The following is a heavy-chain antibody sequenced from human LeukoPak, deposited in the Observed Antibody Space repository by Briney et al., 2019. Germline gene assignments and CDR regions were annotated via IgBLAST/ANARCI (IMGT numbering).Heavy chain of an antibody. J-gene: IGHJ4*02. Sequence: TSETLSLTCTVSGVSINTYYASWIRQAPGKGLEFIGFIYHGGNTNYNPSLKSRATISVDTSNNQFSLRLTSVTAADTAMYYCAAGPWELDFWGQGTLVTVSS. CDR1: GVSINTYY. CDR2: IYHGGNT. D-gene: IGHD1-26*01. CDR3: AAGPWELDF. V-gene: IGHV4-59*08.